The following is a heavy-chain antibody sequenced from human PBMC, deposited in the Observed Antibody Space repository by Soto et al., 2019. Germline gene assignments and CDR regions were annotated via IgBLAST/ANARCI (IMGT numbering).Heavy chain of an antibody. J-gene: IGHJ6*02. CDR3: ATAEAIFTSTRGMDV. Sequence: SETLSLTCVVSGYSICIGDSWNWVRQSPEMGLQWIGTIFHNGNSSYNPSLKSRLTISFDTSRNEVSLNLRFVTAADTAIYYCATAEAIFTSTRGMDVWGQGTTGTVSS. D-gene: IGHD3-3*01. CDR1: GYSICIGDS. V-gene: IGHV4-38-2*01. CDR2: IFHNGNS.